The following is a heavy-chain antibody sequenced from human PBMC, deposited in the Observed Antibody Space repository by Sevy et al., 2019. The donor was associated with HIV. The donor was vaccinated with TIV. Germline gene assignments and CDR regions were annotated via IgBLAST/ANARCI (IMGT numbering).Heavy chain of an antibody. D-gene: IGHD3-16*01. CDR1: AFTFSSYW. V-gene: IGHV3-7*01. Sequence: GGSLRLSCAASAFTFSSYWMMWVRQAPGKGLEWVANINQDGSEENYVDSVKGRFTIFRDNAKNSLFLQMNSLRAEDTAVYYCARTGSYADTYYYYYAMDVWGPGTTVTVSS. J-gene: IGHJ6*02. CDR2: INQDGSEE. CDR3: ARTGSYADTYYYYYAMDV.